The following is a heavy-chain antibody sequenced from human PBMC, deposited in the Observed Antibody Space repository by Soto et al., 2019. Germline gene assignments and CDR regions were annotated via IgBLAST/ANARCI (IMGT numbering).Heavy chain of an antibody. Sequence: ASVKVSCKASGYTFTSYGISWVRQAPGQRLEWMGWISAYNGNTDYAQKLQGRVTMTTDTSTSTAYMELRSLRSDDTAVYYCARDLVDYGDPHNDAFDIWGQGTTVTVSS. CDR2: ISAYNGNT. J-gene: IGHJ3*02. D-gene: IGHD4-17*01. V-gene: IGHV1-18*01. CDR3: ARDLVDYGDPHNDAFDI. CDR1: GYTFTSYG.